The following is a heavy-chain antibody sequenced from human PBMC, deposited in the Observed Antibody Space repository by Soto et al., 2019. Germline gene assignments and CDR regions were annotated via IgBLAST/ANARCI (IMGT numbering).Heavy chain of an antibody. CDR3: ARLVFHCLRGSCDDYNFYGLDV. CDR2: IYYAGST. Sequence: PSETRSRTCSVSGGSISRTDHYWGWIRQPPGKVLDWPGSIYYAGSTFHNPSLKRRATISVDTSRNQFSLRLSSVTASDTAVYYCARLVFHCLRGSCDDYNFYGLDVWGQGTTVTVSS. CDR1: GGSISRTDHY. V-gene: IGHV4-39*01. J-gene: IGHJ6*02. D-gene: IGHD2-15*01.